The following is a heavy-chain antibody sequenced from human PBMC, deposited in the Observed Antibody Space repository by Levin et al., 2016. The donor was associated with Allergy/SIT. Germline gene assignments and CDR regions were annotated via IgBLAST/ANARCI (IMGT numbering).Heavy chain of an antibody. Sequence: GESLKISCAASGFTFSSYGMHWVRQAPGKGLEWVAVISYDGSNKYYADSVKGRFTISRDNSKNTLYLQMNSLRAEDTAVYYCANQQVGVYLNYNWGQGTLVTVSS. CDR2: ISYDGSNK. V-gene: IGHV3-30*18. CDR3: ANQQVGVYLNYN. CDR1: GFTFSSYG. J-gene: IGHJ4*02. D-gene: IGHD3-3*01.